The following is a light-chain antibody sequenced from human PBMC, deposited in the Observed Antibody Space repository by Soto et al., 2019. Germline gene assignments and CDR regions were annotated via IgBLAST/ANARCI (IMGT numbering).Light chain of an antibody. Sequence: AIRMTQSPSSLSASTRDRVTITCRASQGISSYLAWYQQKPGKAPKLLIYAASTLQSGVPSRFSGSGSGTDFTLTIRCLQPEDFATYYCQQLNSYPLTFGGGTKVDIK. CDR3: QQLNSYPLT. CDR1: QGISSY. CDR2: AAS. J-gene: IGKJ4*01. V-gene: IGKV1-8*01.